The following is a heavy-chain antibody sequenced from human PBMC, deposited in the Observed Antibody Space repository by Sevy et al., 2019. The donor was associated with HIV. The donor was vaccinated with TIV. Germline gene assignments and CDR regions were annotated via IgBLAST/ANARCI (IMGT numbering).Heavy chain of an antibody. CDR1: GFTFTSSA. V-gene: IGHV1-58*01. CDR3: AADLEYYYDSRGYPDAFDI. CDR2: IVVGSGNT. Sequence: ASVKVSCKASGFTFTSSAVQWVRQARGQRLEWIGWIVVGSGNTKYAQKFQERDTITRDMYTSTANMDLSSLRSEDTAVYYCAADLEYYYDSRGYPDAFDIWGQGTMVTVSS. D-gene: IGHD3-22*01. J-gene: IGHJ3*02.